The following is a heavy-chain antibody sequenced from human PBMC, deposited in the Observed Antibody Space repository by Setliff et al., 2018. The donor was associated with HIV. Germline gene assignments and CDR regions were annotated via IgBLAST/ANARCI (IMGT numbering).Heavy chain of an antibody. J-gene: IGHJ4*02. D-gene: IGHD2-8*01. CDR3: ARVLNGNFNY. Sequence: SLRLSCAASGFTFSTYTMTWVRQTPGKGLEWVSIISGDSERTYYADSVEGWFIIFRDNSRNTLSLQMNSLRVDDTAVYYCARVLNGNFNYWGQGTLVTVS. V-gene: IGHV3-23*01. CDR2: ISGDSERT. CDR1: GFTFSTYT.